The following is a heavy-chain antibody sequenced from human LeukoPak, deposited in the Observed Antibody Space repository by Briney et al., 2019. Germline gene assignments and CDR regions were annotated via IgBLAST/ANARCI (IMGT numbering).Heavy chain of an antibody. J-gene: IGHJ4*02. Sequence: GGSLRLSCEASGFTFSSYSMNWVRQAPGKGLEWVSSISSSSSYIYYAGSVKGRFTISRDNAKNSLYLQMNSLRAEDTAVYYCARDSLYYFTYWGQGTLVTVSS. D-gene: IGHD3-10*01. CDR3: ARDSLYYFTY. CDR1: GFTFSSYS. CDR2: ISSSSSYI. V-gene: IGHV3-21*01.